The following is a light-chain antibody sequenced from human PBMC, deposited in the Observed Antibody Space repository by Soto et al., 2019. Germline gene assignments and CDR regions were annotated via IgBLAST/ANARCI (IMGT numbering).Light chain of an antibody. CDR2: WAS. J-gene: IGKJ1*01. CDR3: QQYYSTPVT. Sequence: DIVMTQSPDSLAVSLGERATINCKSSQSVLYSSNNKNYLVWYQQKPGQPPKLLIYWASTRESGVPDRFSGSGSGTDFTLTISSLQAEDVAVYYCQQYYSTPVTFGQGTKVDIK. CDR1: QSVLYSSNNKNY. V-gene: IGKV4-1*01.